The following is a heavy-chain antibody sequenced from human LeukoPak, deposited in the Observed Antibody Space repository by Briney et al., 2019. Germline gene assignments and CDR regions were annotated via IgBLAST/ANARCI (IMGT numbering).Heavy chain of an antibody. CDR2: INEAGSGK. D-gene: IGHD3-3*01. CDR1: GFIFRTYW. Sequence: PGGSLRLSCAASGFIFRTYWMSWVRQVPGKGLEWVANINEAGSGKPYVDSVKGRFTISRDNAKNSLYLQMNSLRAEDTAVYYCAREAGYYDFWSGYRPGMDVWGQGTTVTVSS. J-gene: IGHJ6*02. V-gene: IGHV3-7*01. CDR3: AREAGYYDFWSGYRPGMDV.